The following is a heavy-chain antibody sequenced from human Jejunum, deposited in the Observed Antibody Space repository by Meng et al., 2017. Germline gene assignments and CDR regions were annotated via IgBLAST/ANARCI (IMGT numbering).Heavy chain of an antibody. D-gene: IGHD2-2*01. Sequence: HVQLHEPGPGRGKRSAPLSLTCAVSGGYINKENWWSWVRQSPERGLEWIGEIYNGGNTNYNPSLNRRVTMSVDESTNQMSLKLTSVTAADTAVYYCVRGEFAMLARFDFWGQGILVTVSS. J-gene: IGHJ4*02. CDR1: GGYINKENW. CDR3: VRGEFAMLARFDF. CDR2: IYNGGNT. V-gene: IGHV4-4*02.